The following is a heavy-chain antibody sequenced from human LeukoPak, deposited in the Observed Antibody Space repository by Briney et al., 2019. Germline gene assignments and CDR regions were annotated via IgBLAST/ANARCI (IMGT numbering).Heavy chain of an antibody. V-gene: IGHV1-69*05. CDR1: GGTFSSYA. CDR2: IIPIFGTA. J-gene: IGHJ3*02. D-gene: IGHD6-19*01. CDR3: ARDYSSGWPDAFDI. Sequence: GASVKVSCKASGGTFSSYAISWARQAPGQGLEWMGGIIPIFGTANYAQKFQGRVTITTDESTSTAYMELSSLRSEDTAVYYCARDYSSGWPDAFDIWGQGTMVTVSS.